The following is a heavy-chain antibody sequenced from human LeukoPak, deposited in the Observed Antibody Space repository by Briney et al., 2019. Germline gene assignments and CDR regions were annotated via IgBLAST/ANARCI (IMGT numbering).Heavy chain of an antibody. D-gene: IGHD6-19*01. CDR3: ARDRIAVAGMGLGY. Sequence: GASVKVPCKASGGTFSSYAISWVRQAPGQGLEWMGGIIPIFGTANYAQKFQGRVTITADKSTSTAYMELSSLRSEDTAVYYCARDRIAVAGMGLGYWGQGTLVTVSS. J-gene: IGHJ4*02. V-gene: IGHV1-69*06. CDR1: GGTFSSYA. CDR2: IIPIFGTA.